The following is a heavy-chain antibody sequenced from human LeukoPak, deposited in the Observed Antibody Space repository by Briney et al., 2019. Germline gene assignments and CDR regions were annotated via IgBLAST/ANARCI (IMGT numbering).Heavy chain of an antibody. Sequence: GGSLRLSCAASGFSFSNAWMSWVRQGPGKGLEYIGRIKSKTDGGTTEYAAPVKGRFTISRDDSKDTLYLQMNSLKTEDTAVYYCTTLWGGGPDYWGQGTLVTVSS. D-gene: IGHD3-16*01. CDR3: TTLWGGGPDY. CDR2: IKSKTDGGTT. CDR1: GFSFSNAW. V-gene: IGHV3-15*01. J-gene: IGHJ4*02.